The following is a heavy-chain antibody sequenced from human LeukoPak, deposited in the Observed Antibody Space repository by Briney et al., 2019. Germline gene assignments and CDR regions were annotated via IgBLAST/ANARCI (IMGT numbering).Heavy chain of an antibody. CDR1: GFTFSTFA. Sequence: QTGGSLRLSCAASGFTFSTFAMSWVRQAPGKGLEWVSAISGSGTSTYYSDSVKGPFTISRDNSKQKLYLQMNSLRAEDTSVYYCTKGPRSIDYWGQGTLVTVSS. V-gene: IGHV3-23*01. J-gene: IGHJ4*02. CDR3: TKGPRSIDY. CDR2: ISGSGTST. D-gene: IGHD4-17*01.